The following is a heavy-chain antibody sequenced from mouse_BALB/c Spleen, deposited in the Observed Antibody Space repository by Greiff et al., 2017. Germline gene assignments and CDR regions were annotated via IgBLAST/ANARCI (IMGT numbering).Heavy chain of an antibody. CDR3: ARIYGQRGFDY. Sequence: EVQLVESGGGLVQPGGSRKLSCAASGFTFSSFGMHWVRQAPEKGLEWVAYISSGSSTIYYADTVKGRFTISRDNPKNTLFLQMTSLRSEDTAMYYCARIYGQRGFDYWGQGTTLTVSS. V-gene: IGHV5-17*02. D-gene: IGHD1-2*01. J-gene: IGHJ2*01. CDR2: ISSGSSTI. CDR1: GFTFSSFG.